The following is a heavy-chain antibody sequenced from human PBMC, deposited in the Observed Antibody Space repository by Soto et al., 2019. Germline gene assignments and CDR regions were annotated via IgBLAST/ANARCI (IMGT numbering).Heavy chain of an antibody. CDR3: AKDTTYNWNYIDY. CDR2: ISGSGGST. CDR1: GFTFSSYA. D-gene: IGHD1-7*01. Sequence: EVQLLESGGGLVQPGGSLRLSCAASGFTFSSYAMSWVRQAPGKGLEWVSAISGSGGSTYYADSVKGRFTISRDNSKNPRYLQMNSLRAEDTAVYYCAKDTTYNWNYIDYWGQGTLVTVSS. J-gene: IGHJ4*02. V-gene: IGHV3-23*01.